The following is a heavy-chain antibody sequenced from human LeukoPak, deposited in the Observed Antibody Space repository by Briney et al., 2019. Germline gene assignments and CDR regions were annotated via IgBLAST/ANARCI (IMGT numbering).Heavy chain of an antibody. J-gene: IGHJ4*02. CDR3: ARGITGITATGSE. CDR1: GFTFSSYS. V-gene: IGHV4-59*08. D-gene: IGHD6-13*01. CDR2: FYYGGST. Sequence: PGGSLRLSCAASGFTFSSYSMNWVRQAPGKGLEWIASFYYGGSTYHNPSLKSRITISVDTSKNQFSLKLSSVTAADTAVYYCARGITGITATGSEWGQGTLVTVSS.